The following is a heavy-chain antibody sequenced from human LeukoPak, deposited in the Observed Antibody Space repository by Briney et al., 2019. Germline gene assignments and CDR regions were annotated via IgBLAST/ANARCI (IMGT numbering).Heavy chain of an antibody. V-gene: IGHV4-4*02. CDR2: IHHSGRT. CDR1: GVSISSGWW. D-gene: IGHD4-17*01. Sequence: PSETLSLTCAVSGVSISSGWWWSWVRQPPGKGLEWIREIHHSGRTNYNPSLKSRVTISVDKSKNQFSLMLTSVTAADTAVYYCARNGYYSADYWGQGTLVTVSS. CDR3: ARNGYYSADY. J-gene: IGHJ4*02.